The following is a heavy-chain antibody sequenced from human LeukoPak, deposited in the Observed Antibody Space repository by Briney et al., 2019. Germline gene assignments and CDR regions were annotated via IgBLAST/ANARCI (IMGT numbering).Heavy chain of an antibody. V-gene: IGHV3-48*04. CDR1: GFTFSSYS. Sequence: GGSLRLSCAASGFTFSSYSMNWVRQAPGKGLEWVSYISSSSSTIYYADSVKGRFTISRDNAKNSLYLQMNSLRAEDTAVYCCARYCSGGSCFYGMDVWGQGTTVTVSS. J-gene: IGHJ6*02. D-gene: IGHD2-15*01. CDR3: ARYCSGGSCFYGMDV. CDR2: ISSSSSTI.